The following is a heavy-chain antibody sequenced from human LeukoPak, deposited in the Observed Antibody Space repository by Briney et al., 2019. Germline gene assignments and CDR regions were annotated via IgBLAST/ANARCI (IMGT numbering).Heavy chain of an antibody. CDR3: AKAMGSSGYSDWDY. CDR1: GFTFSTYA. D-gene: IGHD3-22*01. CDR2: LSDSGGNT. J-gene: IGHJ4*02. V-gene: IGHV3-23*01. Sequence: PGGSLRLSCAASGFTFSTYAMSWVRQAPGKGLEWVSGLSDSGGNTYYADSVKGRFTISRDNSKNTLYLQMNSLRAEDTAVYYCAKAMGSSGYSDWDYWGQGTLVIVFS.